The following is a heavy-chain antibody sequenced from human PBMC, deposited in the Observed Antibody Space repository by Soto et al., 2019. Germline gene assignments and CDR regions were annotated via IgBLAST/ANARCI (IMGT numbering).Heavy chain of an antibody. V-gene: IGHV1-69*01. D-gene: IGHD2-2*01. J-gene: IGHJ3*02. CDR3: GREGPADFLVAFDI. Sequence: QVQLVQSGAEVKKPGSSVKVSCKASGGTFSSYAISWVRQAPGQGLEWMGGIIPIFGTANYAQKFQGRVTITAEESTSTAYRERSSLRSEDTAVYYCGREGPADFLVAFDIWGQGTMVTVSS. CDR1: GGTFSSYA. CDR2: IIPIFGTA.